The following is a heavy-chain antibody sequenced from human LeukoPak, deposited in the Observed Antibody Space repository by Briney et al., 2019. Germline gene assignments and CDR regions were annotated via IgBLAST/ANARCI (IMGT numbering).Heavy chain of an antibody. CDR1: GASISTYY. J-gene: IGHJ1*01. D-gene: IGHD2/OR15-2a*01. Sequence: SETLSLTCTVSGASISTYYWSWIRQPPGKGLEWIGYLYYSGSTTYSPSLKSRVAMSVDTSKSQFSLKLNSVTAADTAIYYCARVRGTFETDWGQGTLVTVSS. CDR3: ARVRGTFETD. CDR2: LYYSGST. V-gene: IGHV4-59*01.